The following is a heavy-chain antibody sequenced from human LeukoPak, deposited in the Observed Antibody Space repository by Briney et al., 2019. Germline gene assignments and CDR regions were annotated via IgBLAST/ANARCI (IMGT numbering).Heavy chain of an antibody. V-gene: IGHV4-30-2*01. CDR1: GGSISSGDYS. CDR3: AREGNDYGDYHGAFDI. J-gene: IGHJ3*02. D-gene: IGHD4-17*01. CDR2: IYHSGST. Sequence: PSETLSLTCAVSGGSISSGDYSWSWIRQPPGKGLEWIGYIYHSGSTYYNPSLKSRVTISVDRSKNQFSLKLSSVTVADTAVYYCAREGNDYGDYHGAFDIWGQGTMVTVSS.